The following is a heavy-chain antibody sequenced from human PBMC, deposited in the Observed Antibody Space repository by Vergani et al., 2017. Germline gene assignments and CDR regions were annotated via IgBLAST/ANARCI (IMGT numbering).Heavy chain of an antibody. CDR2: ISYDGSNK. CDR3: AKEGTSTYYYYYMDV. D-gene: IGHD3/OR15-3a*01. Sequence: LQLVESGGGVVQPGRSLRLSCAASGFTFSSYGMHWVRQAPGKGLEWVAVISYDGSNKYYADSVKGRFTISRDNSKNTLYLQMNSLRAEDTAVYYCAKEGTSTYYYYYMDVWGKGTTVTVSS. CDR1: GFTFSSYG. J-gene: IGHJ6*03. V-gene: IGHV3-30*18.